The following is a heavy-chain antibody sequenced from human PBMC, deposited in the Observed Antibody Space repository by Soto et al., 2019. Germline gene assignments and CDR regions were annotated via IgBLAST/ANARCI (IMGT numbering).Heavy chain of an antibody. D-gene: IGHD7-27*01. CDR3: ARDPKTSGGQHWAFNYFDS. CDR1: GFSFSISP. V-gene: IGHV3-30-3*01. Sequence: GSLRLSCAASGFSFSISPMHWVRQAPGKGPEWVALISYDGTNKFYAESVKGRFTISRDNSKSTLYLQVDSLRPEDAAVYYCARDPKTSGGQHWAFNYFDSWGQGTLVTVSS. CDR2: ISYDGTNK. J-gene: IGHJ4*02.